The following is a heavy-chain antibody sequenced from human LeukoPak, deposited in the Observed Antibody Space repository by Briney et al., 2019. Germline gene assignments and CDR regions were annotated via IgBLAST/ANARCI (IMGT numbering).Heavy chain of an antibody. CDR3: ARGRGDSGSYIFDY. V-gene: IGHV4-34*01. CDR2: INHSGST. D-gene: IGHD1-26*01. Sequence: SETLSLTCTVSGGSISSYYWSWIRQPPGKGLEWIGEINHSGSTNYNPSLKSRVTISVDTSKNQFSLKLSSVTAADTAVYYCARGRGDSGSYIFDYWGQGTLVTVSS. CDR1: GGSISSYY. J-gene: IGHJ4*02.